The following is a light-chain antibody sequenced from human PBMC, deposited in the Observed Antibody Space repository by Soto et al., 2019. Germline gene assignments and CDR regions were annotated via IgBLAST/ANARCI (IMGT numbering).Light chain of an antibody. CDR1: RSDVGGYNY. Sequence: QAVVTQPASVSGSPGQSITISCTGTRSDVGGYNYVSWYQQHPGKAPKLIIYDLSNRPSGVSNRFSVSKSGNTASLTISGLQAEDEADYYCSSYSSSFTWVFGGGTKLTVL. V-gene: IGLV2-14*01. CDR3: SSYSSSFTWV. J-gene: IGLJ3*02. CDR2: DLS.